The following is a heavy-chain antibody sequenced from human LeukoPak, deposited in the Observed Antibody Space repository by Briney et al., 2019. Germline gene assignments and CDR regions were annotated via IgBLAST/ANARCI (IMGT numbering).Heavy chain of an antibody. V-gene: IGHV3-23*01. J-gene: IGHJ4*02. CDR2: ISGSGGNT. D-gene: IGHD6-6*01. CDR3: AKAGYRGSSVNYFDY. CDR1: GFTFSSYA. Sequence: PGGSLRLSYAPSGFTFSSYAMSWVRQAPGMGLEWLSAISGSGGNTYYADSVKGRFTISRDNSQNTLSLQMNSLRAEDTAVYFCAKAGYRGSSVNYFDYWGQGTLVTVSS.